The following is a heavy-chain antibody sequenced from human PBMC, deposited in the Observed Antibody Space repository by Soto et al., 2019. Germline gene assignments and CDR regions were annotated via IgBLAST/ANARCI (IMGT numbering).Heavy chain of an antibody. D-gene: IGHD6-19*01. V-gene: IGHV3-7*01. CDR3: ARVIGGWINAFDI. CDR1: GFTFSSYW. J-gene: IGHJ3*02. Sequence: GGSLRLSCAASGFTFSSYWMSWVRQAPGKGLEWVANIKQDGSEKYYVDSVKGRFTVSRDNAKNSLYLQMNSLRAEDTAVYYCARVIGGWINAFDIWGQGTMVTVSS. CDR2: IKQDGSEK.